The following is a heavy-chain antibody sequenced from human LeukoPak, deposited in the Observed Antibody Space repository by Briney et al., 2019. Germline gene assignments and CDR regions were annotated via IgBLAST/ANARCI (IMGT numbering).Heavy chain of an antibody. V-gene: IGHV4-30-4*08. Sequence: SQTLSLTCTVSGGSISSGDYYWSWIRQPPGKGLEWIGYMYYSGSTYYNPSLKSRVTISVDTSKNQLSLKVSSVTAADTAVYYCASRKSYLFDYWGQGILVTVSS. J-gene: IGHJ4*02. D-gene: IGHD1-14*01. CDR2: MYYSGST. CDR3: ASRKSYLFDY. CDR1: GGSISSGDYY.